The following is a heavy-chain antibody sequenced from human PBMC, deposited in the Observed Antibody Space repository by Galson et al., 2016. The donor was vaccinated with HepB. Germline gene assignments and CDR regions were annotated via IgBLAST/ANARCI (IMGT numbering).Heavy chain of an antibody. Sequence: SLRLSCAASGFTFSNYAMIWVRQAPGKGLEWASGISDSGTGTWYADSVQGRFTISRDNSKNTVYLQMSSLRAEDTAVYYCATNGDGYNYFLYWGQGTLVTVS. D-gene: IGHD5-24*01. V-gene: IGHV3-23*01. CDR3: ATNGDGYNYFLY. J-gene: IGHJ4*02. CDR1: GFTFSNYA. CDR2: ISDSGTGT.